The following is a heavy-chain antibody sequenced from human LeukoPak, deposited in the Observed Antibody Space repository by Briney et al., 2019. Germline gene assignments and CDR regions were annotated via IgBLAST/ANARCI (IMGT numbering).Heavy chain of an antibody. D-gene: IGHD3-10*01. CDR3: ARGSGSYYDAFDI. Sequence: GESLKISCKGSGYSFTSYWIGWVRQMPGKGLEWMGIIYPGDSDTRYSPSFQGQVTISADKSISTAYLQWSSLRPEDMAVYYCARGSGSYYDAFDIWGQGTMVTVSS. V-gene: IGHV5-51*01. CDR1: GYSFTSYW. J-gene: IGHJ3*02. CDR2: IYPGDSDT.